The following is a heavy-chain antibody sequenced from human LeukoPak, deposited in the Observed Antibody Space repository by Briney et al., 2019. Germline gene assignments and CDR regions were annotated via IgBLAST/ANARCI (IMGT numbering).Heavy chain of an antibody. D-gene: IGHD6-13*01. J-gene: IGHJ3*02. V-gene: IGHV1-2*04. CDR2: NNPNSGGT. CDR3: ARDHRRIASGAFDI. CDR1: GYTFTGYY. Sequence: ASVKVSCKASGYTFTGYYMHWVRQAPGQGLEWMGWNNPNSGGTNYAQKFQGWVTMTRDTSISTAYMELSRLRSDDTAVYYCARDHRRIASGAFDIWGQGTMVTVSS.